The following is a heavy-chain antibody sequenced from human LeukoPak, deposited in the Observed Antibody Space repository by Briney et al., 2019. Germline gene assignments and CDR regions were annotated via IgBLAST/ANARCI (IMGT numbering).Heavy chain of an antibody. CDR3: ARDTDIVATTPDWYFAL. CDR2: ISAYNGNT. CDR1: GYTFTSYG. D-gene: IGHD5-12*01. Sequence: ASVKVSCKASGYTFTSYGISWVRQAPGQGLEWMGWISAYNGNTNYAQKLQGRVTMTTDTSTGTAYMELRSLRSDDTAVYYCARDTDIVATTPDWYFALWGRGTLVTVSS. V-gene: IGHV1-18*04. J-gene: IGHJ2*01.